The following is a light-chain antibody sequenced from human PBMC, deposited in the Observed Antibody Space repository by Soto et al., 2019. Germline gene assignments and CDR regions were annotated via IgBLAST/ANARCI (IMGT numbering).Light chain of an antibody. V-gene: IGKV1-5*01. CDR2: DAS. CDR3: QHYKDYSALT. Sequence: DIQMTQSPSTLSASVGDRVTITCRASQTISSWLAWYQQKPGKVPKLLIYDASTLENGVPSRFSGSGSGTEFTLTISSLQPDDFATYYCQHYKDYSALTFGGGTKVDIK. CDR1: QTISSW. J-gene: IGKJ4*01.